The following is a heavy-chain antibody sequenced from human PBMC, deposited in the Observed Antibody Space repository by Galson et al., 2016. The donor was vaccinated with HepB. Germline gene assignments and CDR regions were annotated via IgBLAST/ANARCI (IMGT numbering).Heavy chain of an antibody. J-gene: IGHJ4*02. CDR1: PFTLSSYD. V-gene: IGHV3-48*03. CDR2: ISISGNTI. D-gene: IGHD5-24*01. CDR3: ARNRVWDGRPVDY. Sequence: SLRLSCAGSPFTLSSYDMNWVRQAPGKGLEWLSYISISGNTIYYADSVKGRFTISRDNPENSLFLLLDNLTPEDTAVYYCARNRVWDGRPVDYWGQGTLVTVSS.